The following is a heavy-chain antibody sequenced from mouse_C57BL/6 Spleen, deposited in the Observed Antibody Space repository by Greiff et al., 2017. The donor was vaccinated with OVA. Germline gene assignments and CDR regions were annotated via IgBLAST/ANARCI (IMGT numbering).Heavy chain of an antibody. CDR3: AREFPSMDY. J-gene: IGHJ4*01. CDR2: IYPSDSET. Sequence: QVQLQQPGAELVRPGSSVKLSCKASGYTFTSYWMDWVKQRPGQGLEWIGNIYPSDSETHYNQKFKDKATLTVDKSSSTAYMQLSSLTSEDSAVYYCAREFPSMDYWGQGTSVTVSS. V-gene: IGHV1-61*01. CDR1: GYTFTSYW.